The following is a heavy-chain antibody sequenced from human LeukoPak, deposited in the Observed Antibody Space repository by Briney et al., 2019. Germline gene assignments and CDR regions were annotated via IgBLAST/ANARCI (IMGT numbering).Heavy chain of an antibody. Sequence: PSETLSLTCAVYGVSFSGYYWSWLRQPPAKGLEWIGEINHSGSTNYNPSLKSRVTISVDTSKNQFSLKLSSVTAADTAVYYCARTITNFGVVTYDYWGQGTLVTVSS. CDR3: ARTITNFGVVTYDY. CDR2: INHSGST. J-gene: IGHJ4*02. V-gene: IGHV4-34*01. CDR1: GVSFSGYY. D-gene: IGHD3-3*01.